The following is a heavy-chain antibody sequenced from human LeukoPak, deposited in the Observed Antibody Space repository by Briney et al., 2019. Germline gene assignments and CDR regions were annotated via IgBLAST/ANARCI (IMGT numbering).Heavy chain of an antibody. CDR2: IKSKTDGGIK. J-gene: IGHJ4*02. V-gene: IGHV3-15*01. CDR1: GLTLSNAW. CDR3: ATGRSGYFDS. Sequence: PGGSLRLSCAASGLTLSNAWMTWVRQAPGKGLEWVARIKSKTDGGIKDYAAPVEGTFTISRDDSENTVYLQINSLKIEDTAVYYCATGRSGYFDSWGQGTLVFVSS.